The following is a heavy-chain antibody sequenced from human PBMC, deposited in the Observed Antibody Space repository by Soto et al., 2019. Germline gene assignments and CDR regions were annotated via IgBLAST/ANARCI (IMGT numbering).Heavy chain of an antibody. Sequence: PSETLSLTCTVSGGSISSYYLSWIRQPPGKGLGWIGYIYYSGSTNYNPSLKSRVTISVDTSKNQFSLKLSSVTAADTAVYYCARLSFDCSGGSCYTLDYWGQGTLVTVSS. CDR3: ARLSFDCSGGSCYTLDY. D-gene: IGHD2-15*01. J-gene: IGHJ4*02. V-gene: IGHV4-59*08. CDR1: GGSISSYY. CDR2: IYYSGST.